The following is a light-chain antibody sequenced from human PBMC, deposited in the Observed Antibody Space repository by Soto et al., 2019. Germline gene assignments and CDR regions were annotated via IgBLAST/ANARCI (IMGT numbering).Light chain of an antibody. CDR2: GGS. CDR3: QQSNIFPFT. V-gene: IGKV1-12*02. CDR1: QNLGKW. J-gene: IGKJ4*01. Sequence: DIQMTQSPSSVTASVGDRVTITCRATQNLGKWSAWYQQRPGKVPQLLIYGGSTLQSGVPSRFSGSGTGASYTLTITGLQAEDIATYYCQQSNIFPFTFGGGTKVDIK.